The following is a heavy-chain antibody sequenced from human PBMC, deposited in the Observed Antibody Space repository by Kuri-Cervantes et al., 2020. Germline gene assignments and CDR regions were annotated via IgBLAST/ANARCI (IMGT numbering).Heavy chain of an antibody. V-gene: IGHV3-21*01. J-gene: IGHJ4*02. CDR3: AKEGDSSSWYAAPAGAFDY. CDR1: GFTFSSYS. Sequence: GESLKISCAASGFTFSSYSMNWVRQAPGKGLEWVSSISSSSSYIYYADSVKGRFTISRDNSKNTLYLQMNSLRAEDTAVYYCAKEGDSSSWYAAPAGAFDYWGQGTLVTVSS. CDR2: ISSSSSYI. D-gene: IGHD6-13*01.